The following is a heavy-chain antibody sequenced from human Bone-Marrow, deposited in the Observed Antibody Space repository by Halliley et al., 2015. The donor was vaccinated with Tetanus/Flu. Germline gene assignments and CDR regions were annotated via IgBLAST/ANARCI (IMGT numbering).Heavy chain of an antibody. D-gene: IGHD4-17*01. V-gene: IGHV4-4*01. CDR2: IYPSGT. J-gene: IGHJ6*02. Sequence: WIGEIYPSGTNYNPSLKSRVTISVDNPKNQSPLRLSSVTAADTAVYFCARTLRPGLYYYFGFDVWGQGTTVTVSS. CDR3: ARTLRPGLYYYFGFDV.